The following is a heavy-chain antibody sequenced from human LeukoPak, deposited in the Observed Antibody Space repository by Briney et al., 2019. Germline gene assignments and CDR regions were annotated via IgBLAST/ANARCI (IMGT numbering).Heavy chain of an antibody. Sequence: PGGSLRLSCAVSGFTFSSYEMNWVRQAPGKGLEWVSYISSSGFNIYYADSVKGRFTISRDNAKNSLFLQLNSLRADDTSVYYCVRGGYTLGASGQGTLVTVSS. D-gene: IGHD3-16*01. V-gene: IGHV3-48*03. CDR1: GFTFSSYE. CDR2: ISSSGFNI. CDR3: VRGGYTLGA. J-gene: IGHJ5*02.